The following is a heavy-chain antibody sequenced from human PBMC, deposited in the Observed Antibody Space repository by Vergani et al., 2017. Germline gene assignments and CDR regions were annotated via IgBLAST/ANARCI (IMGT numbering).Heavy chain of an antibody. CDR3: ATSREWLPIDY. CDR2: IYYSGST. Sequence: QVQLQESGPGLVKPSETLSLTCTVSGGSISSYYWSWIRQPPGKGLEWIGYIYYSGSTNYNPSLKSRVTISVDTSKNQFSLKLSSVTAADTAVYYCATSREWLPIDYWGQGTLVTVSS. J-gene: IGHJ4*02. D-gene: IGHD3-3*01. V-gene: IGHV4-59*08. CDR1: GGSISSYY.